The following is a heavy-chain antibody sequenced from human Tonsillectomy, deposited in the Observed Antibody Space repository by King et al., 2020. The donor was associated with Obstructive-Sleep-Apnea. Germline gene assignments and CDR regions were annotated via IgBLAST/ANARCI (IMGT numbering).Heavy chain of an antibody. V-gene: IGHV4-59*01. Sequence: VQLQESGPGLVKPSETLSLTCSVSGGSIRSYYWSWIRQSPGKGLEWIGYIYSSGSTNYNPSLKSRVTFSVDTSKNQFSLKLSSVTAADTAVYYCARERRTTISGVVTPYGMDVWGQGTTVTVSS. CDR3: ARERRTTISGVVTPYGMDV. CDR1: GGSIRSYY. CDR2: IYSSGST. J-gene: IGHJ6*02. D-gene: IGHD3-3*01.